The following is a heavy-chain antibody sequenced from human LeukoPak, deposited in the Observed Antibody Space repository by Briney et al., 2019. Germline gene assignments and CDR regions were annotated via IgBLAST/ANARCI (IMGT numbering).Heavy chain of an antibody. D-gene: IGHD3-22*01. V-gene: IGHV3-7*01. J-gene: IGHJ5*01. Sequence: GGSLRLSCEASGFTFNKNWMSWVRQTPGKALEWVANIKYDGSVVFYVDSVKGRFTISRDNAKNSVYLQMNSLRAEDTAIYYCVRDFDEFDSGGYPTWFDSWAQGTLVTVSS. CDR1: GFTFNKNW. CDR2: IKYDGSVV. CDR3: VRDFDEFDSGGYPTWFDS.